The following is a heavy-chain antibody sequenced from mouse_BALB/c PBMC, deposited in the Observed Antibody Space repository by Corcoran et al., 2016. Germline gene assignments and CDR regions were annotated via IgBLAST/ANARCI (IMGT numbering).Heavy chain of an antibody. V-gene: IGHV9-1*02. CDR3: ARGPLDYYAMDY. CDR2: INTYTGEP. CDR1: GYTFTNYG. J-gene: IGHJ4*01. Sequence: QIQLVQSGPERKKPGETVKISCKASGYTFTNYGMNWVKQAPGKGLKWMGWINTYTGEPTYADDFKGRFAFSLETSASTAYLQINNLKNEDMATYFCARGPLDYYAMDYWGQGTSVTVSS. D-gene: IGHD4-1*01.